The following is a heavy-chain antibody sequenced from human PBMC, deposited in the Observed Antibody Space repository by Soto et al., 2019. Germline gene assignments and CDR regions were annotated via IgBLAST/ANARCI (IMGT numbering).Heavy chain of an antibody. CDR3: SRGFYANTSYPRFDF. D-gene: IGHD2-21*01. CDR1: GFTFGDYA. Sequence: GGSLRLSCTGSGFTFGDYAVSWFRQAPGKGLECVGFIRSKAYGETTDYAASVKGRFTISRDDSRTIAYLRMNSLKTEDTATYYCSRGFYANTSYPRFDFWGQGT. CDR2: IRSKAYGETT. V-gene: IGHV3-49*03. J-gene: IGHJ4*02.